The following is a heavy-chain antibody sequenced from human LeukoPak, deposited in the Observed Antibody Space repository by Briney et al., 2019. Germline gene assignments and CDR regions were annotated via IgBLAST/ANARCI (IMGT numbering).Heavy chain of an antibody. CDR2: ISSSSSTI. CDR1: GFTFSSYS. Sequence: PGGSLRLSCAASGFTFSSYSMNWVRQAPGKGLEWVSYISSSSSTIYYADSVKGRFTISRDNAKNSLYLQMSSLRAEDTAVYYCARDSETYYDFWSGYYGSFDYWGQGTLVTVSS. CDR3: ARDSETYYDFWSGYYGSFDY. J-gene: IGHJ4*02. D-gene: IGHD3-3*01. V-gene: IGHV3-48*01.